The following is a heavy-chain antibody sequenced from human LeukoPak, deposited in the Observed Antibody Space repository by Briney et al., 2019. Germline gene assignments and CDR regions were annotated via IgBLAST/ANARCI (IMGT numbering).Heavy chain of an antibody. CDR1: GGSISSYY. D-gene: IGHD6-13*01. CDR3: ARRIAAAGLNWFDP. J-gene: IGHJ5*02. CDR2: IYYSGST. Sequence: SETLSLTCTVSGGSISSYYWSWIRQPPGKGLEWIGYIYYSGSTNYNPSLKSRVTISVDTSKNQFSLKLSSVTAADTAVYYCARRIAAAGLNWFDPWGQGPLVTVSS. V-gene: IGHV4-59*08.